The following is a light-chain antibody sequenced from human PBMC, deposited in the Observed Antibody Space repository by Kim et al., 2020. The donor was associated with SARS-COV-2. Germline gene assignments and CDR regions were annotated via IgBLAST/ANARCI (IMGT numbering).Light chain of an antibody. Sequence: SYELTQPPSVSVSPGQTASITCSGDKLGDKYACWYQQKPGQSPVLVIYQDTKRPSGIPERFSGSNSGNTATLTISGTQAMDEADYYCKAWDSSTYVFGPG. V-gene: IGLV3-1*01. CDR2: QDT. CDR3: KAWDSSTYV. CDR1: KLGDKY. J-gene: IGLJ1*01.